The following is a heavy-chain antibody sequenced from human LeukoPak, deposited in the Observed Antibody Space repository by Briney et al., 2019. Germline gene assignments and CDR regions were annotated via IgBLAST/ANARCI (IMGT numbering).Heavy chain of an antibody. CDR1: GGYISTYY. Sequence: SETLSLTCTVSGGYISTYYWSWIRQRPGKGLEYIGYIYYTGITNYNPSLKSRVTMSVDTTKNQFSLNLTSVTAADTAVYYCARDRVDSNLGAWHFDHWGRGTLVTVSS. CDR3: ARDRVDSNLGAWHFDH. V-gene: IGHV4-59*01. J-gene: IGHJ2*01. D-gene: IGHD3-16*01. CDR2: IYYTGIT.